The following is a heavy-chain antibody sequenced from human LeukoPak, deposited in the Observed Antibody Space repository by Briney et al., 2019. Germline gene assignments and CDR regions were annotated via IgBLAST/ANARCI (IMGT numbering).Heavy chain of an antibody. J-gene: IGHJ5*02. D-gene: IGHD3-3*01. CDR2: IKSDGSIT. CDR1: GFTFTTYW. Sequence: GGSLRLSCAASGFTFTTYWMHWVRQAPGKGLVWVSHIKSDGSITSYADSVKGRFTISRDNAKNTLYLQMNSLRAEDTAVYYCARSAYYDFWSGYYPNWFDPWGQGTLVTVSS. V-gene: IGHV3-74*01. CDR3: ARSAYYDFWSGYYPNWFDP.